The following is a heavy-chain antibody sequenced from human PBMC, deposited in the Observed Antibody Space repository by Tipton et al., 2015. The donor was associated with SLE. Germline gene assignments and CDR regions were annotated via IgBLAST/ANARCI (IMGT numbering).Heavy chain of an antibody. V-gene: IGHV3-30*04. CDR3: ARLLSNYYGMDV. D-gene: IGHD3-16*02. CDR1: GFTFSTYT. J-gene: IGHJ6*02. Sequence: RSLRLSCAASGFTFSTYTMHWVRQAPGKGLEWVAVISYDGSDKYYADSVKGRFTISRDNSKNTLYLQMNSLRAEDTAVYYCARLLSNYYGMDVWGRGTTVTVSS. CDR2: ISYDGSDK.